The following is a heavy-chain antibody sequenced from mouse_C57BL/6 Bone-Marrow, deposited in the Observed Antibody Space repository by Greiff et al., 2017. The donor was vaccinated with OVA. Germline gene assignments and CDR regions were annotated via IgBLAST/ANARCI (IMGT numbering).Heavy chain of an antibody. D-gene: IGHD1-1*01. CDR2: ISNGGGST. V-gene: IGHV5-12*01. CDR1: GFTFSDYY. CDR3: ARHGYYYGSSYWYFDV. J-gene: IGHJ1*03. Sequence: EVNLVESGGGLVQPGGSLKLSCAASGFTFSDYYMYWVRQTPEKRLEWVAYISNGGGSTYYPDTVKGRFTISRDNAKNTLYLQMSRLKSEDTAMYYCARHGYYYGSSYWYFDVWGTGTTVTVSS.